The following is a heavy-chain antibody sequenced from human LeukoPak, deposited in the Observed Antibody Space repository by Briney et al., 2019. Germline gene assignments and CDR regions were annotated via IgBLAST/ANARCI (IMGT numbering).Heavy chain of an antibody. CDR1: GGTFSSYA. CDR2: IIPIFGTA. D-gene: IGHD2-15*01. J-gene: IGHJ5*02. V-gene: IGHV1-69*13. CDR3: AKAIRVVAVHERWFDP. Sequence: SVKVSCKASGGTFSSYAISWVRQAPGQGLEWMGGIIPIFGTANYAQKFQGRVTITADESTSTAYMELSSLRAEDTAVYYCAKAIRVVAVHERWFDPWGQGTLVTVSS.